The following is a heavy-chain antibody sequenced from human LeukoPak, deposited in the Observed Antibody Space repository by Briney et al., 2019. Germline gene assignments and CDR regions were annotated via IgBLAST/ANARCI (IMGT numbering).Heavy chain of an antibody. CDR2: ISGSGGAT. Sequence: PGGSLRLSCAASGFTFNTYGMSWVRQAPGKGLEWVSGISGSGGATYYADSVKGRFTISRDDPHNTLYLQMNSLRAEDTAVYFCARGRVDYYGSGTYYLMYYFDYWGQGALVTVSS. V-gene: IGHV3-23*01. CDR1: GFTFNTYG. CDR3: ARGRVDYYGSGTYYLMYYFDY. J-gene: IGHJ4*02. D-gene: IGHD3-10*01.